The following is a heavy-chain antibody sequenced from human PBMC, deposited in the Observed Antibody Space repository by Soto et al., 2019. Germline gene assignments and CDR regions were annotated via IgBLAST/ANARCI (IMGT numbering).Heavy chain of an antibody. CDR1: GYTFTSYG. J-gene: IGHJ4*02. Sequence: ASLKVSCKASGYTFTSYGISWVRQAPGQGLEWMGWISAYNGNTNYAQKLQGRVTMTTDTSTSTAYMELRSLRSDDTAVYYCARDRPLYGGWIKEDYWGQGTLVTVSS. D-gene: IGHD4-17*01. CDR3: ARDRPLYGGWIKEDY. V-gene: IGHV1-18*01. CDR2: ISAYNGNT.